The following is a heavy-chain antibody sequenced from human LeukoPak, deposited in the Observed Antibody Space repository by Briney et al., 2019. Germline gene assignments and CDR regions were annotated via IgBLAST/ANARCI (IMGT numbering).Heavy chain of an antibody. CDR1: GYTFISYG. CDR3: AREYSSSSEGSYYYYGMDV. Sequence: ASVKVSCKASGYTFISYGISWVRQATGQGLEWMGWMNPNSGNTGYAQKFQGRVTMTRNTSISTAYMELSSLRSEDTAVYYCAREYSSSSEGSYYYYGMDVWGQGTTVTVSS. CDR2: MNPNSGNT. D-gene: IGHD6-6*01. J-gene: IGHJ6*02. V-gene: IGHV1-8*02.